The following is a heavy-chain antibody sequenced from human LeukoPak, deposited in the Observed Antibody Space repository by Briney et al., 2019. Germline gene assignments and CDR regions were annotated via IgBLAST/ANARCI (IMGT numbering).Heavy chain of an antibody. CDR1: GYTFTSYY. J-gene: IGHJ4*02. CDR2: INPSGGST. Sequence: ASVKVSCKASGYTFTSYYMHWVRQAPGQGLEWMGIINPSGGSTSYAQKFQSRVTMTRDTSTSTVYMELSSLRSEDAAVYYCARDRDGYKRLDYWGQGTLVTVSS. D-gene: IGHD5-24*01. V-gene: IGHV1-46*01. CDR3: ARDRDGYKRLDY.